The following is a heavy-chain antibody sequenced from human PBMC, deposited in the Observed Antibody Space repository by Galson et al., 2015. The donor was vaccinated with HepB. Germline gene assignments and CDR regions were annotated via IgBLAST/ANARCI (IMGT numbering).Heavy chain of an antibody. CDR3: ARAPFGSGYYYVDY. D-gene: IGHD3-22*01. Sequence: SLRLSCAASGFTFSRYGMHWVRQAPGKGLEWVAVIWYGGSNKYYADSVKGRFTISRDNSKNTLYLQMNSLRAEDTAVYYCARAPFGSGYYYVDYWGQGTLVTVSS. J-gene: IGHJ4*02. CDR1: GFTFSRYG. CDR2: IWYGGSNK. V-gene: IGHV3-33*01.